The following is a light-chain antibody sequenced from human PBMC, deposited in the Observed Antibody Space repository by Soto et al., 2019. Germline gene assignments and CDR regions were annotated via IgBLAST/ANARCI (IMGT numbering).Light chain of an antibody. CDR2: ATS. V-gene: IGKV1-6*01. CDR3: LQDATYPWT. J-gene: IGKJ1*01. Sequence: AIQMTQSPSSLSASVGDRVTITCRASQGIANELGWFQQKPGKAPRLLISATSSLQSGVPSRFSGSGSGTDFALTISSLQPEDFATYYCLQDATYPWTFGQGTRVEIK. CDR1: QGIANE.